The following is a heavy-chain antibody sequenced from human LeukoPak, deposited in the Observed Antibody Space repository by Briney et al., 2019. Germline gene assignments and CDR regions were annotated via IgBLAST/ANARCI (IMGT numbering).Heavy chain of an antibody. J-gene: IGHJ4*02. CDR1: GFTSANCI. CDR3: ARGYRYFDF. Sequence: GGSLRLSCEASGFTSANCIMRWIRQPPGRRLEWVSTITNDGATYYPDSVKGRFTISRDKSKNTVYLQMNSLRADDTALYSCARGYRYFDFWGPGTLVTVSS. CDR2: ITNDGAT. V-gene: IGHV3-23*01. D-gene: IGHD3-16*02.